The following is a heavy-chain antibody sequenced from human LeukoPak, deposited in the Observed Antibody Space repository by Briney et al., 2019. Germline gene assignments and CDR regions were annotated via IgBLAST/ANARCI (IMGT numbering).Heavy chain of an antibody. CDR3: ARRGLRGQGFDY. J-gene: IGHJ4*02. CDR1: GYTFTSYD. Sequence: XSVKVSCKASGYTFTSYDINWVRQATGQGLEWMGWMNPNSGNTGYAQKFQGRVTMTRNTSISTAYMELSSLRSEDTAVYYCARRGLRGQGFDYWGQGTLVTVSS. CDR2: MNPNSGNT. V-gene: IGHV1-8*01.